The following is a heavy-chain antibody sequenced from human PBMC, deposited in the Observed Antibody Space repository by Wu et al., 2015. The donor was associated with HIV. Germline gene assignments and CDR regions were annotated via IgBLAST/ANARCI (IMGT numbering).Heavy chain of an antibody. V-gene: IGHV1-69*14. Sequence: QVRLEQSGGDVKKPGSAVKVSCKVSGDTFNSYVISWVRQAPGQGLEWMGRIVPLFDAPNYSQKFHDRLTITADRSTTTAYMELSNLKSEDTAVYFCTRSTFAGGSDTWYLFDKWGQGTLVSVSS. CDR1: GDTFNSYV. D-gene: IGHD6-13*01. CDR3: TRSTFAGGSDTWYLFDK. CDR2: IVPLFDAP. J-gene: IGHJ4*02.